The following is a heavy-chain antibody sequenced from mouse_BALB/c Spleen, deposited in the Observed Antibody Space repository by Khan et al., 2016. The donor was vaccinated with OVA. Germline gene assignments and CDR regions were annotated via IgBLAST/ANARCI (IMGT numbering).Heavy chain of an antibody. CDR2: INSGSTTV. CDR3: ARWDYYDYDGFDY. J-gene: IGHJ2*01. V-gene: IGHV5-17*02. CDR1: GFTFSNFG. Sequence: EVELVESGGGLVQPGGSRKLSCAASGFTFSNFGMHWVRQAPEQGLEWVAYINSGSTTVYYAATVRDRFTISRDNPKNTLFLQMTSLRSEDTTIDYCARWDYYDYDGFDYWGQGTTLTVSS. D-gene: IGHD2-4*01.